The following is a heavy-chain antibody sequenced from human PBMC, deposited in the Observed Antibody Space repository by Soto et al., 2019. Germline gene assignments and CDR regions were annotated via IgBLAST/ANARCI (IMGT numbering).Heavy chain of an antibody. J-gene: IGHJ5*01. CDR3: VKGGWLDF. CDR1: GFTFSTFE. CDR2: ISDDSSRT. V-gene: IGHV3-23*01. D-gene: IGHD3-16*01. Sequence: EVQLLESGGGLVQPGGSLRLSCAAAGFTFSTFEMSWVRQAPGRGLEWVSFISDDSSRTYYADAVKGRFTISRDNSKHPLYLQMNSMTAEDTAVYACVKGGWLDFWGQVTLVTVSS.